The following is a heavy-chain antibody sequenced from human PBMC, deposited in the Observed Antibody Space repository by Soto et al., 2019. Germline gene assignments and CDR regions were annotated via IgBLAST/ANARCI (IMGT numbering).Heavy chain of an antibody. V-gene: IGHV3-30-3*01. D-gene: IGHD3-16*02. Sequence: QVQLVESGGGVVQPGRSLRLSFAASGFTFSSYAMHWVRQAPGKGLEWVAVISYDGSNKYYADSVKGRFTISRDNSKNTLYLQMNSLRAEDTAVYYCARGPIMITFGGVIVQDYYYYGMDVWGQGTTVTVSS. CDR3: ARGPIMITFGGVIVQDYYYYGMDV. J-gene: IGHJ6*02. CDR1: GFTFSSYA. CDR2: ISYDGSNK.